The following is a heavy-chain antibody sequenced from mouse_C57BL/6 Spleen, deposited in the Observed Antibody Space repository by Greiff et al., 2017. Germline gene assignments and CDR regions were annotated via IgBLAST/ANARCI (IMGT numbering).Heavy chain of an antibody. Sequence: VQLQQSGAELVKPGASVKLSCTASGFNIKDYYMHWVKQRTEQGLEWIGRIDPEDGETKYAPKFKGKATITADKSSNTAYLQLSSLTSEDTAVYYCARRITTVVDWYFDVWGTGTTVTVSS. CDR2: IDPEDGET. V-gene: IGHV14-2*01. CDR3: ARRITTVVDWYFDV. D-gene: IGHD1-1*01. J-gene: IGHJ1*03. CDR1: GFNIKDYY.